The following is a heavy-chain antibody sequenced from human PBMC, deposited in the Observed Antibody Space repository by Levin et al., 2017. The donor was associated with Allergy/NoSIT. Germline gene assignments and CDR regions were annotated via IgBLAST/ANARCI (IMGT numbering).Heavy chain of an antibody. J-gene: IGHJ6*03. V-gene: IGHV4-59*01. D-gene: IGHD5-12*01. CDR3: ARVGYDWHYYYMDV. CDR2: IYYSGST. CDR1: GGSISSYY. Sequence: PSETLSLTCTVSGGSISSYYWSWIRQPPGKGLEWIGYIYYSGSTNYNPSLKSRVTISVDTSKNQFSLKLSSVTAADTAVDYCARVGYDWHYYYMDVWGKGTTVTVSS.